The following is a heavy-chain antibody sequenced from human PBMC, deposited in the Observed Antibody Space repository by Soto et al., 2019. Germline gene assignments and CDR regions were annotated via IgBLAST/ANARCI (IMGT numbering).Heavy chain of an antibody. CDR2: NYYSGST. CDR3: ARAPPRSYYYGMDV. V-gene: IGHV4-61*01. CDR1: GGSVSSGSYY. Sequence: SETLSLTCTVSGGSVSSGSYYRSWIRQPPGKGLEWIGYNYYSGSTNYNPSLKSRVTISVDTSKNQFSLKLSSVTAADTAVYYCARAPPRSYYYGMDVWGQGTTVTVS. J-gene: IGHJ6*02.